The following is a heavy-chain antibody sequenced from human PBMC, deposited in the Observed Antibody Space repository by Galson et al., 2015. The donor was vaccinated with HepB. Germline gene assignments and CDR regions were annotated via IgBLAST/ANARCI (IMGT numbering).Heavy chain of an antibody. CDR1: GFTSSTYA. CDR3: AKREGYGTVDY. V-gene: IGHV3-23*01. D-gene: IGHD5-24*01. J-gene: IGHJ4*02. CDR2: ISGGGDST. Sequence: SCAASGFTSSTYAMSWVRQAPGKGLEWVSGISGGGDSTYYADSVKGRFTISRDNSKNTLYLQMNSLRAEDTAVYYCAKREGYGTVDYWGQGTLVTVSS.